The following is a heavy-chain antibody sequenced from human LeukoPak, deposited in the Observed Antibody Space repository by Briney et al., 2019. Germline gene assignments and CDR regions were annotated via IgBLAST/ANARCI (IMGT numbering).Heavy chain of an antibody. Sequence: PGGSLRLPCAASGFTFSSYGMHWVRQAPGKGMEWVAFIRYDGSNKYYADSVKGRFTISRDNSKNTLYLQMNSLRAEDTAVYYCAKPKLLWFGEFPFDYWGQGTMVTVSS. D-gene: IGHD3-10*01. V-gene: IGHV3-30*02. J-gene: IGHJ4*01. CDR2: IRYDGSNK. CDR1: GFTFSSYG. CDR3: AKPKLLWFGEFPFDY.